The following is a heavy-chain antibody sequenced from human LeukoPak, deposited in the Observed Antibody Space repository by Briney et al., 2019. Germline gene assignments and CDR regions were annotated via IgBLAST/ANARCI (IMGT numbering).Heavy chain of an antibody. V-gene: IGHV1-18*01. D-gene: IGHD2-2*01. CDR3: AREPYCSSTSRPPADY. CDR2: ISAYNGNT. CDR1: GYTLTELS. J-gene: IGHJ4*02. Sequence: VKVSCKVSGYTLTELSMHWVRQAPGQGLEWMGWISAYNGNTNYAQKLQGRVTMTTDTSTSTAYMELRSLRSDDTAVYYCAREPYCSSTSRPPADYWGQGTLVTVSS.